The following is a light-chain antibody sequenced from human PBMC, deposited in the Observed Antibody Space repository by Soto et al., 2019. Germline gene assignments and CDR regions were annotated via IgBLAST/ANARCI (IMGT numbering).Light chain of an antibody. Sequence: QSVLTQPPSVSGAPGQRVTISCTGSSSNIGAGYDVHWYQQLPGTAPKLLIYGNSNRPSGVPDRFSGSKSGTSASLAITGLQAEDEADYYCQSSDGSLSGYVVFGGGTKLTVL. CDR3: QSSDGSLSGYVV. CDR1: SSNIGAGYD. CDR2: GNS. J-gene: IGLJ2*01. V-gene: IGLV1-40*01.